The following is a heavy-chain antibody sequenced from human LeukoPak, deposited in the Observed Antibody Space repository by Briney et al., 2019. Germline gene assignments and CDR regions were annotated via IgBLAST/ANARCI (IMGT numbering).Heavy chain of an antibody. Sequence: GGSLRLSCTASEFTFGDFAISWVRQAPGKGLEWLGFIRSKDNDGTTDYAASVKGRFIISRDASKSVAYLEMNDLKIEDTAVYYCTRDRWGGGCTSRGMDVWGKGTTVTISS. J-gene: IGHJ6*04. CDR2: IRSKDNDGTT. V-gene: IGHV3-49*04. D-gene: IGHD6-19*01. CDR1: EFTFGDFA. CDR3: TRDRWGGGCTSRGMDV.